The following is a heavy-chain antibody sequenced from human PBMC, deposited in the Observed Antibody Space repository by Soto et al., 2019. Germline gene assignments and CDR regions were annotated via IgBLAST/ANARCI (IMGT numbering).Heavy chain of an antibody. CDR2: IYYSGST. CDR3: ARGRPLNWFDP. CDR1: GGSVSSGSYY. Sequence: SETLSLTCTVSGGSVSSGSYYWSWIRQPPGKGLEWIGYIYYSGSTNYNPSLKSRVTISVDTSKNQFSLKLSSVTAADTAVYYCARGRPLNWFDPWGQGTLVTVSS. J-gene: IGHJ5*02. V-gene: IGHV4-61*01.